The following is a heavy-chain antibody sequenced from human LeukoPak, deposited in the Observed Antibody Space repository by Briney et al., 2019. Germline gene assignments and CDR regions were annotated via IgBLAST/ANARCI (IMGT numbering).Heavy chain of an antibody. Sequence: SGPTLGKPTQTPTLTCTISGFSLSSTGVGVGWISQPPGKAVEWVAFIYWAVDKRYSASLKSSITTTNDTSKNHVVLIKTTMDPVDTATYYCAHKILTSASPPRFDYSGPGALGTVSS. J-gene: IGHJ4*02. V-gene: IGHV2-5*02. CDR3: AHKILTSASPPRFDY. D-gene: IGHD1/OR15-1a*01. CDR2: IYWAVDK. CDR1: GFSLSSTGVG.